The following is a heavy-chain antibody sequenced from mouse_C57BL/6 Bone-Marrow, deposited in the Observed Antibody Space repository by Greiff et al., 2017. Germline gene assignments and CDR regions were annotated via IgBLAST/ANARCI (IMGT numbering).Heavy chain of an antibody. D-gene: IGHD2-1*01. CDR3: APLPPVAY. CDR2: IDPANGNT. V-gene: IGHV14-3*01. Sequence: VQLQQSVAELVRPGASVKLSCTASGFNIKNTYMPWVKPRPEQGLEWIGRIDPANGNTKYAPKFQGKATITADTSSNTAYLQLRSLTAEDTALYYCAPLPPVAYGGQGTRVTVSA. CDR1: GFNIKNTY. J-gene: IGHJ3*01.